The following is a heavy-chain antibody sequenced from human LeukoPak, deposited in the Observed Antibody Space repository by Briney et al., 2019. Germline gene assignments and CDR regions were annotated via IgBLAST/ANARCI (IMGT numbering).Heavy chain of an antibody. Sequence: ASVKVSCKASGYTFTSYYMHWVRQAPGQGLEWMGIINPSGGSTSYAQKFQGRVTMTRDMSTSTVYMELSSLRSEDTAVYYCARIPSNTAQDSYYFDYWGQGTLVTVSS. CDR1: GYTFTSYY. J-gene: IGHJ4*02. CDR3: ARIPSNTAQDSYYFDY. V-gene: IGHV1-46*01. D-gene: IGHD5-18*01. CDR2: INPSGGST.